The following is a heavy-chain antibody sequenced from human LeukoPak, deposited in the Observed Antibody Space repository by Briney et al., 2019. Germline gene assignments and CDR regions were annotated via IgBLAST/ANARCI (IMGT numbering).Heavy chain of an antibody. CDR1: GFTFTSYS. CDR2: INASGGST. D-gene: IGHD3-22*01. J-gene: IGHJ4*02. V-gene: IGHV3-23*01. Sequence: GGSLRLSCAASGFTFTSYSMSWVRQAPGQGLEWVASINASGGSTYYAESLKGRFTISRDNSNNTVYLQMNSLRAEDTAVYYCAKTGHYYDSSGYYSRFDYWGQGTLVTVSS. CDR3: AKTGHYYDSSGYYSRFDY.